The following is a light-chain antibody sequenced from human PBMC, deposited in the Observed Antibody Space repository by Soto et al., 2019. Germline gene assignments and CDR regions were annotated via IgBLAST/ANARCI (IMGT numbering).Light chain of an antibody. CDR3: QQRGVWPLT. Sequence: EIVLTQSPATLSLSPGERATLSCRASQSVGTSLAWYEQKSGQAPRLLFYESSNRATYIPARFSASGSGTDFTLTISGLEPEDFAVYYCQQRGVWPLTFGGGTKVEIK. CDR1: QSVGTS. J-gene: IGKJ4*01. CDR2: ESS. V-gene: IGKV3-11*01.